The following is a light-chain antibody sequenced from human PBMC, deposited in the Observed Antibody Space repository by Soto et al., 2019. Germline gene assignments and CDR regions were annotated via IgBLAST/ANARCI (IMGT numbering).Light chain of an antibody. V-gene: IGKV1-9*01. CDR1: QGISSY. CDR3: QQLNNYPRT. J-gene: IGKJ1*01. CDR2: AAS. Sequence: DIQLTQSPSFLSASVGDRVTITCRASQGISSYLAWYQQKPGKAPKLLISAASTLQSGVPSGFSGSGSGTEFTLTISSLQAEDFATYYCQQLNNYPRTFGQGTKVEIK.